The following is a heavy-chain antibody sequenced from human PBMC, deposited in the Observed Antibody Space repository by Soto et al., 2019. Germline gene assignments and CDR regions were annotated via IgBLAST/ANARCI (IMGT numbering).Heavy chain of an antibody. CDR1: GYTFTSYA. D-gene: IGHD6-13*01. CDR3: ARAEGSSWYKSLYYYYYGMDV. Sequence: QVQLVQSGAEVKKPGASVKVSCKASGYTFTSYAMHWVRQAPGQRLEWMGWINAGNGNTKYSQKFQGRVTITRDTPASTAYMELSSLRSEDTAVYYCARAEGSSWYKSLYYYYYGMDVWGQGTTVTVSS. V-gene: IGHV1-3*01. CDR2: INAGNGNT. J-gene: IGHJ6*02.